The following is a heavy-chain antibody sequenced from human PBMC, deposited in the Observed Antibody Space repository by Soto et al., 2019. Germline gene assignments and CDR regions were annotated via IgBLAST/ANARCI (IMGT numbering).Heavy chain of an antibody. CDR1: GYTFTGYY. CDR3: ARAGWFGEYDAFDI. V-gene: IGHV1-2*04. D-gene: IGHD3-10*01. J-gene: IGHJ3*02. Sequence: VASVKVSCKASGYTFTGYYMHWVRQAPGQGLEWMGWINPNSGGTNYAQKFQGWVTMTRDTSISTAYMELSRLRSDDTAVYYCARAGWFGEYDAFDIWGQGTMVTVSS. CDR2: INPNSGGT.